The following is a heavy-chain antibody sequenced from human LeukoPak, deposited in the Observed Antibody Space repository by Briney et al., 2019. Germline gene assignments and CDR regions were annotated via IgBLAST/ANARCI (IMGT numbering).Heavy chain of an antibody. Sequence: GGSLRLPCAASGFTFSSYWMDRVRQAPGKGLVWVSRINSDGSSTTHADSVKGRFTISRDNTKNTLYLQMNSLRAEDTAVYYCARGRGNGLGDYWGQGTLVTVSS. V-gene: IGHV3-74*01. CDR3: ARGRGNGLGDY. CDR2: INSDGSST. J-gene: IGHJ4*02. CDR1: GFTFSSYW. D-gene: IGHD2-8*01.